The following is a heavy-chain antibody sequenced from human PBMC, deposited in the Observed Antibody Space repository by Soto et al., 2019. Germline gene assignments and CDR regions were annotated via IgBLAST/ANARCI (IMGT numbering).Heavy chain of an antibody. J-gene: IGHJ6*02. CDR2: IYTSGST. V-gene: IGHV4-4*07. Sequence: ASETLSLTCTVSGGSISSYYWSWIRQPAGKGLEWIGRIYTSGSTNYNPSLKSRVTMSVDTSKNQFSLKLSSVTAADTAVYYCARDRRITIFGVVWDYYYYGMDVWGQGTTVTVSS. CDR1: GGSISSYY. CDR3: ARDRRITIFGVVWDYYYYGMDV. D-gene: IGHD3-3*01.